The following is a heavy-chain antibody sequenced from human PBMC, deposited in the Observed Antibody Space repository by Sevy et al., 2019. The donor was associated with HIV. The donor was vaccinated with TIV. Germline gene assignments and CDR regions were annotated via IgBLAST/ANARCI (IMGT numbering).Heavy chain of an antibody. Sequence: GGSLRLSCAASGFTFSNHGMHWVRQVPGKGLEWVAFIRYDGSNEYYVDSVKGRFNISRDNSKNTLYLQMNSLRHEDTAVYYCARDRKVILVVYAIPFDVFDMWGQGTMVTVSS. CDR2: IRYDGSNE. CDR1: GFTFSNHG. J-gene: IGHJ3*02. D-gene: IGHD2-8*02. V-gene: IGHV3-30*02. CDR3: ARDRKVILVVYAIPFDVFDM.